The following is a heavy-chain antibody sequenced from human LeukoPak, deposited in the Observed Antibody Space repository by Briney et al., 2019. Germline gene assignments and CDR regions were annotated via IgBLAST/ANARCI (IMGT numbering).Heavy chain of an antibody. CDR1: GFTFSSYA. CDR3: AKVAGYNYGSFDY. D-gene: IGHD5-18*01. V-gene: IGHV3-30-3*01. J-gene: IGHJ4*02. CDR2: ISYDGSNK. Sequence: GGSLRLSCAASGFTFSSYAMHWVRQAPGKGLEWVAVISYDGSNKYYADSVKGRFTISRDNSKNTLYLQMNSLRAEDTAVYYCAKVAGYNYGSFDYWGQGTLVTVSS.